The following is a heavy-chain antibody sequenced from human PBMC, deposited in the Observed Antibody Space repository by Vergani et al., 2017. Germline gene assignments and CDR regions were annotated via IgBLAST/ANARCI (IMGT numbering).Heavy chain of an antibody. CDR2: INPSGGHT. CDR1: GYTFSNYY. D-gene: IGHD3-9*01. V-gene: IGHV1-46*03. CDR3: ARGDYGILTGYRY. J-gene: IGHJ4*02. Sequence: QVQVVQSGAEMKKSGASGKVSCKTSGYTFSNYYMHWVRQAPGQGLEWMGIINPSGGHTNYAQKFQGRVTMTRDTSTSTVYMELSSLRSEDTAIYYCARGDYGILTGYRYWGQGTLVTVSA.